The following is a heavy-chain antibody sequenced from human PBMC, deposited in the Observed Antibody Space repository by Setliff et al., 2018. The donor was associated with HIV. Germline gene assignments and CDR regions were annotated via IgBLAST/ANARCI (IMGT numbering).Heavy chain of an antibody. V-gene: IGHV4-34*01. Sequence: SETLSLTCAVYGGSFSGYYWSWIRQPPGKGLEWIGEINHSGGTNYNPSLKSRVTMSIDTSKNQFSLKLYSVTAADTAVYYCARAYFGSGIYYWGQGTLVTVSS. D-gene: IGHD3-10*01. J-gene: IGHJ4*02. CDR2: INHSGGT. CDR3: ARAYFGSGIYY. CDR1: GGSFSGYY.